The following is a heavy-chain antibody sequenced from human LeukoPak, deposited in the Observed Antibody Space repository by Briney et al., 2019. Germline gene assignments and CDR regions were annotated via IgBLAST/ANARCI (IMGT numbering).Heavy chain of an antibody. Sequence: EASVNVCCKASGYTFTSYYMHWVRQAPGQGLEWMGIINPSGGSTSYAQKFQGRVTMTRGTSTSTVYMELSSLRSEDTAVYYCARDSLNTLTYWGQGTLVTVSS. CDR2: INPSGGST. D-gene: IGHD2/OR15-2a*01. CDR1: GYTFTSYY. J-gene: IGHJ4*02. V-gene: IGHV1-46*01. CDR3: ARDSLNTLTY.